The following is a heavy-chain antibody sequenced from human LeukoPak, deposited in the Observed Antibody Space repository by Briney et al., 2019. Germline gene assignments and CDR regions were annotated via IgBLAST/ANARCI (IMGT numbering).Heavy chain of an antibody. CDR2: ISSSGSAI. V-gene: IGHV3-48*03. J-gene: IGHJ4*02. CDR1: GCTFSNYE. Sequence: GGSLRLSCAASGCTFSNYEMNWVRQAPGKGLEWVSYISSSGSAIYYADSVKGRFTISRDNAKNSLYLQMNSLRAEDTAVYYCARKYCSSISCLFDYWGQGTLVTVSS. D-gene: IGHD2-2*01. CDR3: ARKYCSSISCLFDY.